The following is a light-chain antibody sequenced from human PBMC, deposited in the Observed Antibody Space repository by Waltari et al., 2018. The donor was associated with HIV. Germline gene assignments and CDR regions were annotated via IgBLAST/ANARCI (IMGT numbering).Light chain of an antibody. CDR3: CSYVGGYTFV. Sequence: CTGTSSDVGDNNYVSWYQHHPGKAPKLIIYDVSKRPSGVPDRFSGSKSGNTVSLTISGLQAEDEGDYYYCSYVGGYTFVFGGGTKLTVL. CDR2: DVS. J-gene: IGLJ3*02. CDR1: SSDVGDNNY. V-gene: IGLV2-11*01.